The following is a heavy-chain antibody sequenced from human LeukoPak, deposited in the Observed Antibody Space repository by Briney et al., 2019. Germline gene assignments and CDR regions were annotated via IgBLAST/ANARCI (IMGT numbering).Heavy chain of an antibody. CDR3: ARPRGCGSSRCNNFDY. V-gene: IGHV3-9*01. D-gene: IGHD2-2*01. Sequence: GGSLRLSCAASGFTFDDYAMHWVRQAPGKGLEWGSGISWNSLSIDYADSVKGRFTISRDNGKNSLYLQMNRLRAEDTAVYYCARPRGCGSSRCNNFDYWGQGTLVTVSS. CDR1: GFTFDDYA. CDR2: ISWNSLSI. J-gene: IGHJ4*02.